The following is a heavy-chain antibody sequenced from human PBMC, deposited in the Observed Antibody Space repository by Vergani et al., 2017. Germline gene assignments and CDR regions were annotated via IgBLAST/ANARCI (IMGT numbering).Heavy chain of an antibody. CDR2: IKSKTDGGTT. Sequence: EVQLVESGGGLVQPGGSLRLSCAASGFTFSNAWMSWVRQAPGKGLEWVGRIKSKTDGGTTDYAAPVKGRFTISRDDSKNTLYLQMNSLKTEDTAVYYCTTTAPMVLWFGELLPSNWGQGTLVTVSS. V-gene: IGHV3-15*01. CDR3: TTTAPMVLWFGELLPSN. D-gene: IGHD3-10*01. J-gene: IGHJ4*02. CDR1: GFTFSNAW.